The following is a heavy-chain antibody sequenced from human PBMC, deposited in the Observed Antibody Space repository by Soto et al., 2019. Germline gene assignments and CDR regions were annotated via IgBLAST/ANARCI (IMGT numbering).Heavy chain of an antibody. Sequence: QITLKESGPTLVKPTQTLTLTCTFSGFSLTTRGVGVGWIRQPPGKALEWLALIYWDDDEGYSPSLKSRLTXTXDXNKNQVVLTMTTMDPVDTATYYCAHRPRGFSYYFDYWGQGTLVTVSS. D-gene: IGHD3-10*01. J-gene: IGHJ4*02. V-gene: IGHV2-5*02. CDR2: IYWDDDE. CDR1: GFSLTTRGVG. CDR3: AHRPRGFSYYFDY.